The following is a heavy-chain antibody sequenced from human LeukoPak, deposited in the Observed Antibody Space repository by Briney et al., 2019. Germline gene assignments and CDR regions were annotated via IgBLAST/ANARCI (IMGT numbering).Heavy chain of an antibody. Sequence: PSETLSLTCTVSGYSISSGYYWGWIRQPPGKGLEWIGSIYHSGSTYYNPSLKSRVTISVDTSKNQFSLKLSSVTAADTAVYYCARPLGYYDSSGYYIWGQGTLVTVSS. CDR1: GYSISSGYY. V-gene: IGHV4-38-2*02. J-gene: IGHJ4*02. D-gene: IGHD3-22*01. CDR3: ARPLGYYDSSGYYI. CDR2: IYHSGST.